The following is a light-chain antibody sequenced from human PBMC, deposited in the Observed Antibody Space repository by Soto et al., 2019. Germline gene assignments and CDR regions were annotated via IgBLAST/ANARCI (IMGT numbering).Light chain of an antibody. CDR1: QSISTY. CDR3: QHYNSYSEA. Sequence: VQMTPSPSSLSASVGDTVTITCRASQSISTYLTWYQQKPGKAPKLLIYKASTLKSGVPSRFSGSGSGTEFTLTISSLQPDDFATYYCQHYNSYSEAFAQGTKVDI. J-gene: IGKJ1*01. CDR2: KAS. V-gene: IGKV1-5*03.